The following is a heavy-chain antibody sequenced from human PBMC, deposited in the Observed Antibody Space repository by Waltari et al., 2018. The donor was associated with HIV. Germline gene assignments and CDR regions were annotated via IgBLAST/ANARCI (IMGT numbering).Heavy chain of an antibody. Sequence: EAQMVESGGGLVKRGGSLRLSGAASGFTLRTAWMNWVRQAPGKGLEWVGRIKNKTEGATTEYAAPVKGRFIISRDDSKNTLYLQMSSLKSDDTAVYYCTAGQGAPSYWGRGTLVTVS. CDR1: GFTLRTAW. CDR2: IKNKTEGATT. V-gene: IGHV3-15*05. J-gene: IGHJ4*02. CDR3: TAGQGAPSY. D-gene: IGHD1-26*01.